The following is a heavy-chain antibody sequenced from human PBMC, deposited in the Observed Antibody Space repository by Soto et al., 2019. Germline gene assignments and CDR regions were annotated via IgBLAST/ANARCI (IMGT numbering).Heavy chain of an antibody. J-gene: IGHJ4*02. V-gene: IGHV3-23*01. Sequence: GGSLRLSCAASGFTFSSYAMSWVRQAPGKGLEWVSAISGSGGSTYYADSVKGRFTISRDNSKNTLYLQMNSLRAEDTAVYYCTTDRRAAGTPFDYWGQGTLVTVSS. CDR1: GFTFSSYA. D-gene: IGHD6-13*01. CDR2: ISGSGGST. CDR3: TTDRRAAGTPFDY.